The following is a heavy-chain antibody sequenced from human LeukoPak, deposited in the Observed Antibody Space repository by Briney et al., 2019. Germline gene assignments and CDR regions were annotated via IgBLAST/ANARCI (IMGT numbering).Heavy chain of an antibody. CDR3: ARDLFGAWTLDY. CDR2: IHPGDGDR. CDR1: VYIFTSCL. D-gene: IGHD3-3*01. V-gene: IGHV1-46*01. Sequence: ASVKVSCKTSVYIFTSCLIHWIRQAPGRGFEWVAKIHPGDGDRDYAQRFQGRVTMASDLSTSTVYMELTGLTSEDTAVYYCARDLFGAWTLDYWGQGTPITVSS. J-gene: IGHJ4*02.